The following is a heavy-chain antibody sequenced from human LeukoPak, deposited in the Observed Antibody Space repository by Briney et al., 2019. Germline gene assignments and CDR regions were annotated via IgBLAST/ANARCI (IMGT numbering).Heavy chain of an antibody. Sequence: GESLKISCKGSGYSFTTYWIGWVRQMPGKGLEWMGMIYPGDPDIRYSPSLQGQVTISAGKSINTAYLQWSSLKASDTAMYYCARRELERRYFDFWGQGTLVTVSS. CDR1: GYSFTTYW. D-gene: IGHD1-1*01. CDR3: ARRELERRYFDF. J-gene: IGHJ4*02. V-gene: IGHV5-51*01. CDR2: IYPGDPDI.